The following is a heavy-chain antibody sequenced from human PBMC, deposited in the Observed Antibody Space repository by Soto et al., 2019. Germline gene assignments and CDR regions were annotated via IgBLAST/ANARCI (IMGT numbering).Heavy chain of an antibody. Sequence: ASVKVSCKASGYTFTSYAMHWVRQAPGQRLEWMGWINAGNGNTNYSQKFQGRVTITADESTSTAYMELSSLRSEDTAVYYCARDNWNPTPNVPHGMDVCGEGTTVTVSS. CDR3: ARDNWNPTPNVPHGMDV. CDR1: GYTFTSYA. J-gene: IGHJ6*04. CDR2: INAGNGNT. D-gene: IGHD1-20*01. V-gene: IGHV1-3*01.